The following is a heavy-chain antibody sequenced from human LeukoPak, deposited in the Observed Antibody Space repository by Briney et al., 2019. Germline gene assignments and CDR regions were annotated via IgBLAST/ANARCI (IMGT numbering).Heavy chain of an antibody. CDR1: GGSISSYY. CDR3: ARRAVVRGVIIIPRGSYYFDY. Sequence: SETLSLTCTVSGGSISSYYWSWIRQPPGKGLEWIGYIYYSGSTNYNPSLKSRVTISVDTSKNQFSLKLSSVTAADTAVYYCARRAVVRGVIIIPRGSYYFDYWGQGTLVTVSS. D-gene: IGHD3-10*01. V-gene: IGHV4-59*12. CDR2: IYYSGST. J-gene: IGHJ4*02.